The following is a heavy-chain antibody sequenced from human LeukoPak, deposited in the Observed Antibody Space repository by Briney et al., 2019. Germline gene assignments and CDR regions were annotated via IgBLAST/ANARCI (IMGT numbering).Heavy chain of an antibody. D-gene: IGHD6-19*01. V-gene: IGHV4-59*08. CDR1: GGSISSYY. CDR2: IYYSGST. J-gene: IGHJ4*02. Sequence: SSETLSLTCTVSGGSISSYYWSWIRQPPGKGLEWIGYIYYSGSTNYNPSLKSRVTISVDTSKNQFSLKLSSVTAADTAVCYCARNQRHGWPTPIDYWGQGTLVTVSS. CDR3: ARNQRHGWPTPIDY.